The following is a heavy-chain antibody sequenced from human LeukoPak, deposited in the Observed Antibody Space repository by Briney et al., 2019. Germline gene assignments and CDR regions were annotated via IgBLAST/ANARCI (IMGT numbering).Heavy chain of an antibody. CDR2: INPNSGGT. Sequence: ASVKVSCKASGYTFTGYYMHWVRQAPGQGLEWMGWINPNSGGTNYAQKFQGRVTITRDTSISTAYMELSRLRSDDTAVYYCARDGCSSTSCYPWGQGTLVTVSS. J-gene: IGHJ5*02. CDR3: ARDGCSSTSCYP. D-gene: IGHD2-2*01. V-gene: IGHV1-2*02. CDR1: GYTFTGYY.